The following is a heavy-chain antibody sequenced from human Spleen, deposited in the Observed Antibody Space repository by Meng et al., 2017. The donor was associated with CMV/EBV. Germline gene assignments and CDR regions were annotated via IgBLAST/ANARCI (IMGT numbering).Heavy chain of an antibody. J-gene: IGHJ4*02. CDR1: GFTFDDYA. V-gene: IGHV3-9*01. CDR3: AKDSSSTFYYFDY. CDR2: ISWNSGSI. D-gene: IGHD6-13*01. Sequence: GGSLRLSCAASGFTFDDYAMHWVRQAPGKGLEWVSGISWNSGSIGYADSVKGRFTISRDNAKNSLYLQMNSLRAEDTALYYCAKDSSSTFYYFDYWGQGTLVTVSS.